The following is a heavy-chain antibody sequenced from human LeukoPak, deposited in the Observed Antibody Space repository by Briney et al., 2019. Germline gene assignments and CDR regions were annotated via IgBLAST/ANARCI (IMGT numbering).Heavy chain of an antibody. CDR1: GYTFTSYA. CDR2: INTNTGKP. D-gene: IGHD6-19*01. J-gene: IGHJ5*02. V-gene: IGHV7-4-1*02. CDR3: ARDLERYSSGWFGVVPNWFDP. Sequence: GASVKVSCKASGYTFTSYAMNWVRQAPGQGLEWMGWINTNTGKPTYAQGFTGRFVFSLDSSVSTAYLQISSLKAEDTAVYYCARDLERYSSGWFGVVPNWFDPWGQGTLVTVSS.